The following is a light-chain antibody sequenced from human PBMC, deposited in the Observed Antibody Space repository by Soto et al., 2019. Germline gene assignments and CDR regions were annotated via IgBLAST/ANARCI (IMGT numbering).Light chain of an antibody. V-gene: IGLV1-44*01. CDR3: SAWDDSLNDPV. J-gene: IGLJ2*01. CDR2: SNN. CDR1: SSNIGSNT. Sequence: QPVLTQPPSASGTPGQRVTISCSGSSSNIGSNTVNWYQHLPGTAPKLLLYSNNQRPSGGPDRFSGSKSGTSASLAISGLQSEDEADYYCSAWDDSLNDPVFVGATKLTVL.